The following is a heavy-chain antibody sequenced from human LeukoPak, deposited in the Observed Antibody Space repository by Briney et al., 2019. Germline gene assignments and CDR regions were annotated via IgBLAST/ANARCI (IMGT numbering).Heavy chain of an antibody. CDR2: INHSGST. CDR1: GGSFSGYY. CDR3: ARSSVLPYGMDV. Sequence: PSETLSLTCAVYGGSFSGYYWSWIRQPPGKGLEWIGEINHSGSTNYTPSLKSRVTISVDTSKNQFSVKLSSVTAADTAVYYCARSSVLPYGMDVWGQGTTVTVSS. V-gene: IGHV4-34*01. D-gene: IGHD3-10*01. J-gene: IGHJ6*02.